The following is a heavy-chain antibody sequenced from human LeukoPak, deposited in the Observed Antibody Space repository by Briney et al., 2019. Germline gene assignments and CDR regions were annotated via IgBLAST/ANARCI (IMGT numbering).Heavy chain of an antibody. Sequence: GGSLRHSCAASGFTFSSYSMNWVRQAPGKGLEWVSSISSSSSYIYYADSVKGRFTISRDNAKNSLYLQMNSLRAEDTAVYYCARDIGRYFDWLLGPFDYWGQGTLVTVSS. D-gene: IGHD3-9*01. J-gene: IGHJ4*02. CDR1: GFTFSSYS. V-gene: IGHV3-21*01. CDR3: ARDIGRYFDWLLGPFDY. CDR2: ISSSSSYI.